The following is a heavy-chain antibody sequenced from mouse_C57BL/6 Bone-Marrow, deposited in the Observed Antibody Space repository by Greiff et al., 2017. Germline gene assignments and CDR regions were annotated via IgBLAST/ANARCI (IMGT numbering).Heavy chain of an antibody. Sequence: VQLQQPGAELVKPGASVKLSCKASGYTFTSYWMHWVKQRPGQGLEWIGMIHPNSGSTNYNEKFKSKATLTVDISSSTAYMQLSSLTSEDSAVYYCARREVGRGFAYWGQGTLVTVSA. CDR1: GYTFTSYW. D-gene: IGHD4-1*01. CDR3: ARREVGRGFAY. CDR2: IHPNSGST. J-gene: IGHJ3*01. V-gene: IGHV1-64*01.